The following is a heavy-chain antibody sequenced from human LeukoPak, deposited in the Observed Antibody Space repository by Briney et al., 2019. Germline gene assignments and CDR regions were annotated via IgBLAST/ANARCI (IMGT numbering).Heavy chain of an antibody. J-gene: IGHJ3*02. D-gene: IGHD3-9*01. CDR2: LSKSGNT. CDR3: ARARYVNSFYAFDI. CDR1: GGSISSYY. Sequence: SETLSLTCTGSGGSISSYYWSWIRLPPGKGLEWIGYLSKSGNTNYSPSLKSRVTIFGDTSKNQFFPKLSSVTAADTAVYYCARARYVNSFYAFDIWGQGTLVTVSS. V-gene: IGHV4-59*01.